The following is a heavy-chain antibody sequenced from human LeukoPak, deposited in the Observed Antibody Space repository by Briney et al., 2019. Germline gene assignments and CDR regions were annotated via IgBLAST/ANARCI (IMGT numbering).Heavy chain of an antibody. CDR2: INSDGTIT. J-gene: IGHJ4*02. CDR3: ARPGVGFDY. Sequence: GGSLRLSCAASGFTFTSYWMHWVRQAPGKGLVWLSRINSDGTITSYADSLEGRFTISRDNAKNTVYLQMNSLRAEDTAVYYCARPGVGFDYWGQGALVIVSA. CDR1: GFTFTSYW. V-gene: IGHV3-74*01.